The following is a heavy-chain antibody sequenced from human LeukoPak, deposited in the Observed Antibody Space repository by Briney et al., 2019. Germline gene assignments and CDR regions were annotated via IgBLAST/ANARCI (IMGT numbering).Heavy chain of an antibody. CDR2: IYYSGTT. CDR3: ARVGYCSHGSCLRLDWYFDL. J-gene: IGHJ2*01. CDR1: GDSISSWY. Sequence: SETLSLTCAVSGDSISSWYWSWIRQPPGKGLEWIGYIYYSGTTYYNPSLKSRVSISFDTSKDQFSLKLSSVTAADTAVYYCARVGYCSHGSCLRLDWYFDLWGRGTLVTVSS. V-gene: IGHV4-59*01. D-gene: IGHD2-15*01.